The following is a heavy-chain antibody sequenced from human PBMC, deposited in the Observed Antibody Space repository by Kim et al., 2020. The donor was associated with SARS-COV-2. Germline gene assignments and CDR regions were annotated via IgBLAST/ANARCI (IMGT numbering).Heavy chain of an antibody. V-gene: IGHV3-23*01. CDR2: ISWDGTRT. CDR3: AKGVTNSGFDY. CDR1: GFTFSTSP. J-gene: IGHJ4*02. Sequence: GGSLRLSCVASGFTFSTSPMGWVRQAPGEGLEWVSRISWDGTRTYYADSVKGRVTMSSDKSKNTVYLHMNRLRVDDTAVYYCAKGVTNSGFDYRGQGAQV. D-gene: IGHD4-17*01.